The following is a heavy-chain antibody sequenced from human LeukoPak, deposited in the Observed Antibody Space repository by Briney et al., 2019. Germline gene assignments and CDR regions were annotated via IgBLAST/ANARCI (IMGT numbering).Heavy chain of an antibody. CDR1: GGFLMSHY. Sequence: SETLSLPCSVSGGFLMSHYWTWIPQSAGKGLEFIGRTYTSGSTDYNPSLKSRITLSIDRSKNQFTLKLRSVTAADTAIYYCARGSMVRGFDSWGQGTLVTVSS. J-gene: IGHJ5*01. CDR2: TYTSGST. V-gene: IGHV4-4*07. D-gene: IGHD3-10*01. CDR3: ARGSMVRGFDS.